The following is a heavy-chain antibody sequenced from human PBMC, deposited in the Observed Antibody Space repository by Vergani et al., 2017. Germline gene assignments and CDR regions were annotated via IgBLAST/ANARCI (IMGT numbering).Heavy chain of an antibody. CDR1: GMSISNNYYY. CDR2: IYDSRNN. V-gene: IGHV4-39*01. D-gene: IGHD6-6*01. Sequence: QLQLQESGPRLVKPSETLSLTCSLSGMSISNNYYYWGWIRQPPGKGLEWIGSIYDSRNNNYSPSLKSRVSISVDTSKNPFSLNLTSVTAADTAVYYCARHLRQLARNDVFDIWGHGTLVTVSS. J-gene: IGHJ3*02. CDR3: ARHLRQLARNDVFDI.